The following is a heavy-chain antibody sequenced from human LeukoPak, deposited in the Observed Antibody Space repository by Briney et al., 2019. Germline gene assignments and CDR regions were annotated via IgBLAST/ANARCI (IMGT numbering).Heavy chain of an antibody. Sequence: GGSPRLSCSASEFSFSNFWMSWVRQAPGKGPEWVANIKQDGSEKYYVDSVKGRFTIPRDNAETSLHLQMNSLRAEDTAVYYCARGGNHGDYWYFDLWGRGTLVTVSS. CDR3: ARGGNHGDYWYFDL. J-gene: IGHJ2*01. D-gene: IGHD4-17*01. CDR1: EFSFSNFW. CDR2: IKQDGSEK. V-gene: IGHV3-7*01.